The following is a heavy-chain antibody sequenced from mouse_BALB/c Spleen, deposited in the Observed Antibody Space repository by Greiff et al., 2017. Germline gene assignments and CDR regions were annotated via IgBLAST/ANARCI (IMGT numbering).Heavy chain of an antibody. J-gene: IGHJ4*01. CDR1: GYTFSSYW. CDR3: ARYGTARATLFYAMDY. D-gene: IGHD3-2*01. Sequence: QVQLQQSGAELMKPGASVKISCKATGYTFSSYWIEWVKQRPGHGLEWIGEILPGSGSTNYNEKFKGKATFTADTSSNTAYMQLSSLTSEDSAVYYCARYGTARATLFYAMDYWGQGTSVTVSS. CDR2: ILPGSGST. V-gene: IGHV1-9*01.